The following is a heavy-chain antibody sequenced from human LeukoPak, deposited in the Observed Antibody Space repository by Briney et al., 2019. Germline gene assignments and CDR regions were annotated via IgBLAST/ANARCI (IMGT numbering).Heavy chain of an antibody. Sequence: SETLSLTCAVYGGSFSGYYWSWMRQPPGKGLEWIGEINHSGSTNYNPSLKSRVTISVDTSKNQFSLKLSSVTAADTAVYYCASLPIAAAGTWTYYFDYWGQGTLVTVSS. CDR3: ASLPIAAAGTWTYYFDY. J-gene: IGHJ4*02. CDR2: INHSGST. V-gene: IGHV4-34*01. D-gene: IGHD6-13*01. CDR1: GGSFSGYY.